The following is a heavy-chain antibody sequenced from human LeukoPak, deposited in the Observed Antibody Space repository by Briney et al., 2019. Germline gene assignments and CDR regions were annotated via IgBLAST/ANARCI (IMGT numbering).Heavy chain of an antibody. J-gene: IGHJ3*02. CDR3: ARGYGGNRIDAFDI. CDR2: ISSSSSYI. Sequence: PGGSLRLSCAASGFTFSSYSMNWVRQAPGKGLEWVSSISSSSSYIYYADSVKGRFTISRDNAKNSLYLQMNSLRAEDTALYHCARGYGGNRIDAFDIWGQGTMVTVSS. CDR1: GFTFSSYS. V-gene: IGHV3-21*04. D-gene: IGHD4-23*01.